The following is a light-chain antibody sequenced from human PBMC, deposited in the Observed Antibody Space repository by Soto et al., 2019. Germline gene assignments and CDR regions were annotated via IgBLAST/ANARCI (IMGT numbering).Light chain of an antibody. J-gene: IGKJ1*01. Sequence: DIQMTQSPSTLSASVGDRVTITCRASQRISSWLAWYQQKPGKAPKLLIYKASSLESVVPSRFSGSGSGTEFTLTISSLQPDDFATYYCQQYNSYAVTFGQGTKVDIK. V-gene: IGKV1-5*03. CDR1: QRISSW. CDR2: KAS. CDR3: QQYNSYAVT.